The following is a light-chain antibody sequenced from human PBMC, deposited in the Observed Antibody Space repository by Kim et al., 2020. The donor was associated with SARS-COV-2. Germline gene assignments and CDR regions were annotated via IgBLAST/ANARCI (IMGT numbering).Light chain of an antibody. Sequence: DIQMTQSPSTLSASVGDRVTITCRASQSISSWLAWYQQKPGKAPKLLIYKASSLESGVTSRFSGSGSGTEFTLTISSLQPDDFAAYYCQQYNSYPYTFGQGTKLEI. CDR1: QSISSW. J-gene: IGKJ2*01. CDR2: KAS. CDR3: QQYNSYPYT. V-gene: IGKV1-5*03.